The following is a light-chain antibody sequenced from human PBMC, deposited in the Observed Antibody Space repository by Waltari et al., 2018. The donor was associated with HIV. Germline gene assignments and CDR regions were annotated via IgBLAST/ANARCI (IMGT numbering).Light chain of an antibody. Sequence: EIVMTQSPATLSVSPGERATLSCRASQSVSNNLAWYQQKPGQAPRLLINGASTRAPGIPARFSGSGSGTEFTLTISSLQSEDFAVYYCQQYNNWPPFTFGPGTRVEIK. J-gene: IGKJ3*01. V-gene: IGKV3-15*01. CDR3: QQYNNWPPFT. CDR1: QSVSNN. CDR2: GAS.